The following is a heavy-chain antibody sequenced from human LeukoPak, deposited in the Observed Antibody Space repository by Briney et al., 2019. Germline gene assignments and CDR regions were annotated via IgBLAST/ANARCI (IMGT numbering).Heavy chain of an antibody. J-gene: IGHJ4*02. D-gene: IGHD6-13*01. CDR3: GRDYWYLPDY. CDR2: ISEGGNNK. V-gene: IGHV3-30*19. Sequence: PGGSLRLSCAASGISFSKYGMHWVRQAPGKGLDWVAVISEGGNNKYHADSVKGRFTISRDNSKNTVYLQMNSLRTEDTAVYYCGRDYWYLPDYWGQGTLVTVSS. CDR1: GISFSKYG.